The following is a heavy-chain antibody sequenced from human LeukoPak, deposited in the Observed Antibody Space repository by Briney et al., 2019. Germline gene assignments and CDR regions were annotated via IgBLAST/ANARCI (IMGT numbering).Heavy chain of an antibody. J-gene: IGHJ4*02. CDR1: GYTFTGYY. D-gene: IGHD2-15*01. CDR2: INPNSGGT. Sequence: ASVKVSCKASGYTFTGYYMHWVRQAPGQGLEWMGCINPNSGGTNYAQKFQGRVTMTRDTSIRTAYMELSRLRSDDTAVYYCARVSHCSGGSCYFDPADYWGQGTLVTVSS. V-gene: IGHV1-2*02. CDR3: ARVSHCSGGSCYFDPADY.